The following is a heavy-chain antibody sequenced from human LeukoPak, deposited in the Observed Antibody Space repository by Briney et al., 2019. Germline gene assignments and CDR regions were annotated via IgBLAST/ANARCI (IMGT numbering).Heavy chain of an antibody. CDR3: AKSLPNYYDSSGYSGFDY. D-gene: IGHD3-22*01. V-gene: IGHV3-23*01. CDR2: ISGSGGST. Sequence: PGGSLRLSCAASGFTFSSYAMSWVRQAPGKGLEWVSAISGSGGSTYYADSVKGRFTISRDNSKNTLYLQMNSLGAEDTAVYYCAKSLPNYYDSSGYSGFDYWGQGTLVAVSS. CDR1: GFTFSSYA. J-gene: IGHJ4*02.